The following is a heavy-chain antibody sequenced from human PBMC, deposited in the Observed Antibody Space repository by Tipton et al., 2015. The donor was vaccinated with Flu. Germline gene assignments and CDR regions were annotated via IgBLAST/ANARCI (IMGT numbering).Heavy chain of an antibody. V-gene: IGHV5-51*03. CDR3: ARRSALDAFDI. CDR2: IYPGDSDT. CDR1: GYDFTSAW. J-gene: IGHJ3*02. Sequence: QSEAEVKKPGESQTISCQGSGYDFTSAWIAWVRLTPGKGLEWIGTIYPGDSDTTYNPSFEGQVTISAAKFISTAYLQWSSLRTSDSAIYFCARRSALDAFDIWGQGTVLAVSP.